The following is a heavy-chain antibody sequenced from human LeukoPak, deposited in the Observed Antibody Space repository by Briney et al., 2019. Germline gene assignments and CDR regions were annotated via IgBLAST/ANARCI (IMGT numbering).Heavy chain of an antibody. V-gene: IGHV6-1*01. D-gene: IGHD3-22*01. J-gene: IGHJ4*02. CDR3: ARDLLAYYDSSGYFPFYY. CDR1: GDSVSSNSAA. Sequence: SQTLSLTCAISGDSVSSNSAAWNWIRQSPSRGLEWLRRTYYRSKWYNDYAVSVRSRITINPDTTKNQFSLQLNSVTPEDTAVYCCARDLLAYYDSSGYFPFYYWGQGTLVTVSS. CDR2: TYYRSKWYN.